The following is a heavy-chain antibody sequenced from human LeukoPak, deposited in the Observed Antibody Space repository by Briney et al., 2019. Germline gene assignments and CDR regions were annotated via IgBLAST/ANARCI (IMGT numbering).Heavy chain of an antibody. CDR1: GYSFTTYW. J-gene: IGHJ4*02. CDR3: ARQYCSGGNCYSGSAYFFDH. Sequence: GESLKISCNGSGYSFTTYWLAWLRQMPGEGLEWVGIIYPGDSNTYYSPSFQGQVTISADRSISTAYLQWSSLKASDTAMYYCARQYCSGGNCYSGSAYFFDHWGQGTLVTVSS. CDR2: IYPGDSNT. V-gene: IGHV5-51*01. D-gene: IGHD2-15*01.